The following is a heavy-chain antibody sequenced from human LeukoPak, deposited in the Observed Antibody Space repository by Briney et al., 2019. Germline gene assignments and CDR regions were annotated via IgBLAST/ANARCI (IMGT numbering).Heavy chain of an antibody. V-gene: IGHV5-51*01. CDR2: IYPGDSDT. CDR3: ARLHSGAYLGDY. CDR1: GYSFTSNW. J-gene: IGHJ4*02. Sequence: GESLKISCKGSGYSFTSNWIAWVRQMPGKGLEWMGCIYPGDSDTRYSPSFQGQVTMSADKSVSTAFLQWNSLKASDTAIYYCARLHSGAYLGDYWGQGTLVTVSS. D-gene: IGHD1-26*01.